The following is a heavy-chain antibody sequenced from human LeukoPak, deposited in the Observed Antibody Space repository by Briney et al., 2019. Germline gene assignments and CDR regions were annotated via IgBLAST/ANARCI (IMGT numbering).Heavy chain of an antibody. V-gene: IGHV4-59*01. J-gene: IGHJ5*02. CDR3: ARSYCTNGVCYRGFDP. Sequence: PSETLSLTCTVSGGSISSYYWSWIRQPPGKGLEWIGYIYYSGSTNYNPSLTSRVTISVDTSKNQFSLKLSSVTAADTAVYYCARSYCTNGVCYRGFDPWSQGTLVTVSS. CDR1: GGSISSYY. D-gene: IGHD2-8*01. CDR2: IYYSGST.